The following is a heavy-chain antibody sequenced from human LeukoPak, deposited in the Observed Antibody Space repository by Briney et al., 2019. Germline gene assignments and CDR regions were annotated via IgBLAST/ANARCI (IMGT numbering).Heavy chain of an antibody. D-gene: IGHD3-3*01. Sequence: PSETLSLTCTVSGGSISSGGYYWSWIRQPPGKGLEWIGYIYHSGSTYYNPSLKSRVTISVDRSKNQFSLKLSSVTAADTAVYYCARSYYDFWSGAYFDYWGQGTLVTVSS. CDR2: IYHSGST. V-gene: IGHV4-30-2*01. CDR1: GGSISSGGYY. J-gene: IGHJ4*02. CDR3: ARSYYDFWSGAYFDY.